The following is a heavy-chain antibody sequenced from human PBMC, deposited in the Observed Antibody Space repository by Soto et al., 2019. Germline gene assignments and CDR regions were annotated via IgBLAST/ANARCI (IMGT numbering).Heavy chain of an antibody. CDR1: GGTFSTST. Sequence: GASVKVSCKASGGTFSTSTFTWVRQAPGQGLEWMGGIIPIFGTANYAQKFQGRVTITADESTSTAYMELSSLRSEDTAVYYCAWQQLIEYNWFDPWGQGTLVTVSS. V-gene: IGHV1-69*13. CDR3: AWQQLIEYNWFDP. J-gene: IGHJ5*02. D-gene: IGHD6-13*01. CDR2: IIPIFGTA.